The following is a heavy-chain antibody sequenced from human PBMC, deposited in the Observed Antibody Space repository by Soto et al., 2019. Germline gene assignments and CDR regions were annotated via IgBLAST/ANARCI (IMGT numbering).Heavy chain of an antibody. V-gene: IGHV1-69*06. CDR3: ARIFYGGNSELDY. CDR2: IIPIFGTA. CDR1: GGTFSSYA. D-gene: IGHD2-21*02. J-gene: IGHJ4*02. Sequence: SVKVSCKASGGTFSSYAISWVRQAPGQGLEWMGGIIPIFGTANYAQKFQGRVTITADKSTSTAYMELSSLRSEDTAVYYCARIFYGGNSELDYWGQGTLVTVSS.